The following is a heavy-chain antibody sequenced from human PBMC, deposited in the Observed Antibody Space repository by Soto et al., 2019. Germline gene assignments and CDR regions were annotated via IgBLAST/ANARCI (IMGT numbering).Heavy chain of an antibody. D-gene: IGHD3-16*02. J-gene: IGHJ4*02. V-gene: IGHV4-59*01. CDR1: GGSISSYY. Sequence: SETLSLTCTVSGGSISSYYWSWIRQPPGKGLEWIGYIYYSGSTNYNPSLKSRVTISVDTSKNQFSLKLSSVTAADTAVYYCAGSLWGSYRSPFDYWGQGTLVTVSS. CDR3: AGSLWGSYRSPFDY. CDR2: IYYSGST.